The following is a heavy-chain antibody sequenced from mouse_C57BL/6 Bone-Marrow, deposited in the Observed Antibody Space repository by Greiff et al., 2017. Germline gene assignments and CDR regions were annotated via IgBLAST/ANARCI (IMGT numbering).Heavy chain of an antibody. CDR3: AREVYYGSSYDY. CDR2: IFPGSGSP. Sequence: VQLQQSGPELVKPGASVKISCKASGYTFTDYYINWVKQRPGQGLEWIGWIFPGSGSPYYNEKFKGKATLTVDKSSSTAYMLLSSLTSEDSAVYFWAREVYYGSSYDYWGQGTLVTVSA. CDR1: GYTFTDYY. D-gene: IGHD1-1*01. J-gene: IGHJ3*01. V-gene: IGHV1-75*01.